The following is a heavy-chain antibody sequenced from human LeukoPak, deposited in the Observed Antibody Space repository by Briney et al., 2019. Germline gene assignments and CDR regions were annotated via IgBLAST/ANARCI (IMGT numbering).Heavy chain of an antibody. CDR1: GFTVSSNH. D-gene: IGHD1/OR15-1a*01. CDR3: ARGPAGNN. Sequence: GGSLRLSCAASGFTVSSNHMSWVRQAPGKGLEWVSVIYSGGSTDYADSVKGRFTISRDILKNTLYLQMNSLRAEDTAVYYCARGPAGNNWGQGTLVTVSS. V-gene: IGHV3-53*01. CDR2: IYSGGST. J-gene: IGHJ4*02.